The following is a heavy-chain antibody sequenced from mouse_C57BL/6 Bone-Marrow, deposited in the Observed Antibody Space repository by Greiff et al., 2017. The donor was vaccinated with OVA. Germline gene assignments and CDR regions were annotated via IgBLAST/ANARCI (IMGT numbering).Heavy chain of an antibody. Sequence: EVQLQQSGPELVKPGASVKISCKASGYTFTDYYMNWVKQSHGKSLEWIGDINPNNGGTSYNQKFKGKATLTVDKSSSTAYMELRSLTSEDSAVYYCAKVYYYGSSYLYFDYWGQGTTLTVSS. CDR3: AKVYYYGSSYLYFDY. CDR1: GYTFTDYY. D-gene: IGHD1-1*01. J-gene: IGHJ2*01. CDR2: INPNNGGT. V-gene: IGHV1-26*01.